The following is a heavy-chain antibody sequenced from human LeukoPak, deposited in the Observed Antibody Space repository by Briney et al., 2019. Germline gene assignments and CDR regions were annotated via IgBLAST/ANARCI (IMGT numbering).Heavy chain of an antibody. CDR1: GGTFSSYA. D-gene: IGHD6-19*01. CDR2: IIPIFGAA. J-gene: IGHJ4*02. Sequence: SVKVSCKASGGTFSSYAISWGRQAPGQGLEWMGGIIPIFGAANYAQKFQGRVTITTDESTSTASMELSSLRSEDTAVYYCARFDSSGGPYFDYWGQGTLVTVSS. CDR3: ARFDSSGGPYFDY. V-gene: IGHV1-69*05.